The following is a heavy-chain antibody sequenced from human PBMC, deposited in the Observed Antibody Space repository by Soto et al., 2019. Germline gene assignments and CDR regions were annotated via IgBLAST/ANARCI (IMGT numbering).Heavy chain of an antibody. CDR1: GGSLGGSRYY. CDR2: IYYSGNT. J-gene: IGHJ4*02. Sequence: SENLSLTCTVSGGSLGGSRYYWGWIRQSPGKGLEWIGNIYYSGNTFYNPSLKSRVTISVDTSKNQFYLHLSSVTAADTAIFYCASIAAPGTTHFDFWGQGTLVTVSS. V-gene: IGHV4-39*01. CDR3: ASIAAPGTTHFDF. D-gene: IGHD6-13*01.